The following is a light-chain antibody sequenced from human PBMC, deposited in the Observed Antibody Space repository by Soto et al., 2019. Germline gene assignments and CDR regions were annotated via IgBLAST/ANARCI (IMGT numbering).Light chain of an antibody. CDR1: SSDIGTYDY. CDR2: EVS. J-gene: IGLJ1*01. CDR3: CSYGGGSTYV. Sequence: QSVLTQPPSASGSPGQSVTISCTGTSSDIGTYDYVSWYQHLPDKAPKLIIYEVSKRPSGVPDRFSGSKSGNTASLTVSGLQAEDEGDYYCCSYGGGSTYVFGTGTKVTVL. V-gene: IGLV2-8*01.